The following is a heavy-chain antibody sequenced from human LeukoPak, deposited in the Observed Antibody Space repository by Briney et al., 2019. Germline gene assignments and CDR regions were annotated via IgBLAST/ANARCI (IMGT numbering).Heavy chain of an antibody. CDR2: ISGSGNDI. V-gene: IGHV3-11*01. Sequence: PGGSLRLSCATSGFIFSGYYMSWIRQAPGKGLEWVSYISGSGNDISYADSVKGRFTISRDNAKGSLYLQMNSLRAADTAVYYCGTHAGRTGSDDWGQGTPVTVSS. CDR3: GTHAGRTGSDD. J-gene: IGHJ4*02. CDR1: GFIFSGYY. D-gene: IGHD3/OR15-3a*01.